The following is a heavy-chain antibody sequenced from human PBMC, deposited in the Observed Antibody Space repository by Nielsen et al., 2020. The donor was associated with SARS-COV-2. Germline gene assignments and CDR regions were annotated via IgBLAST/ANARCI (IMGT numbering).Heavy chain of an antibody. V-gene: IGHV4-34*01. J-gene: IGHJ4*02. CDR2: IDPSGST. CDR1: GGSFSGNY. CDR3: ARGRLEITMVLVVMAGAENYFDS. Sequence: SETLSLTCAVYGGSFSGNYWSWIRQPPGKGLEWIGEIDPSGSTNYNPSLKSRVTISVDTSKNQFSLRLSSVTAADTAVYYCARGRLEITMVLVVMAGAENYFDSWGQGALATVSS. D-gene: IGHD4/OR15-4a*01.